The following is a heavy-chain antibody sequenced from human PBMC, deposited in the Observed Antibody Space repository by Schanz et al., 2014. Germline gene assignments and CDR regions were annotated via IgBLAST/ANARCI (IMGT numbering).Heavy chain of an antibody. Sequence: EVQLVESGGGLVKPGGSLRLSCAASGFTFSNTWMSWVRQAPGKGLEWVSSISSNSDYIYYSESVKGRFTISRDNAKNSLYLQMNSLTAEDTAVYYCARGVRIDYWGQGTLVTVSS. CDR1: GFTFSNTW. J-gene: IGHJ4*02. CDR2: ISSNSDYI. V-gene: IGHV3-21*02. CDR3: ARGVRIDY. D-gene: IGHD3-3*01.